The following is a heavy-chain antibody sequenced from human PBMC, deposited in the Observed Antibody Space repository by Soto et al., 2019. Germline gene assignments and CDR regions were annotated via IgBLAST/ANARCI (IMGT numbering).Heavy chain of an antibody. CDR2: ISYDGSNK. CDR3: ARGPDGWYFDY. D-gene: IGHD6-19*01. V-gene: IGHV3-30-3*01. J-gene: IGHJ4*02. Sequence: QVQLVESGGGVVQPGRSLRLSCAASGFTFSSYAMHWVRQAPGKGLERVAVISYDGSNKYYADSVKGRFTISRDNSKNTLYLQMNSLRAEDTAVYYCARGPDGWYFDYWGQGTLVTVSS. CDR1: GFTFSSYA.